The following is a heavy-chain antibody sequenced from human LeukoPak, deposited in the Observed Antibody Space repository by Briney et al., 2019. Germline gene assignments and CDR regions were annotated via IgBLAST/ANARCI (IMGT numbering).Heavy chain of an antibody. J-gene: IGHJ6*03. CDR1: GFTFSRYA. CDR3: ARLMSGTAGLQNYFYMDV. D-gene: IGHD6-13*01. Sequence: GGSLRLSCAASGFTFSRYAMTGVRQAPGKGREWVSCISGSETNTHYADSVKGRFITSRENSKNMVYLDLDSLRVEDTAVYYCARLMSGTAGLQNYFYMDVWGLGTTVTVPS. CDR2: ISGSETNT. V-gene: IGHV3-23*01.